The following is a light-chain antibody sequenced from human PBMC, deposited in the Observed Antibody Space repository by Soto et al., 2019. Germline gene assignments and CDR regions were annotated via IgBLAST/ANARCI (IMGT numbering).Light chain of an antibody. CDR1: QSVSSY. V-gene: IGKV3-11*01. J-gene: IGKJ5*01. CDR2: DAS. Sequence: EIFLTQSPATLSLSPGERAHLSCRASQSVSSYLAWYQQKPGQAPRLLIYDASNRATGIPARFSGSGSGTDFTLTISSLEPEDFAVYYCQQRSNWPSTFGQGTRLEIK. CDR3: QQRSNWPST.